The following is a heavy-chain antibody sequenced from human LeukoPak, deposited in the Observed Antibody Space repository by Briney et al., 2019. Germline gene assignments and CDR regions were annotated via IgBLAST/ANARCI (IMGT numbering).Heavy chain of an antibody. CDR3: ATDQGRKGSGSYYNLLGYYYYGMDV. J-gene: IGHJ6*02. CDR1: GYTFTSYD. D-gene: IGHD3-10*01. Sequence: ASVKVSCKASGYTFTSYDINWVRQATGQGLEWMGWMNPNSGNTGYAQKFQGRVTMTRNTSISTAYMELSSLRSEDTAVYYCATDQGRKGSGSYYNLLGYYYYGMDVWGQGTTVTVSS. V-gene: IGHV1-8*01. CDR2: MNPNSGNT.